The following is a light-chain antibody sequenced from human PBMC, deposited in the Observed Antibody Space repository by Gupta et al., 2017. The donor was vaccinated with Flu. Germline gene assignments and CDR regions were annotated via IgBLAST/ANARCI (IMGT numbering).Light chain of an antibody. Sequence: DIQMTQSPSSMSAYVGDRVTITCRASQSISSYLNWYQQKPGKAPKLLIYAASSLQSGVQSRFSGSGSGTDFTLTISSLKPEDFATYYCQKSYRCPLTFGQGTKVEIK. CDR1: QSISSY. CDR2: AAS. CDR3: QKSYRCPLT. V-gene: IGKV1-39*01. J-gene: IGKJ4*01.